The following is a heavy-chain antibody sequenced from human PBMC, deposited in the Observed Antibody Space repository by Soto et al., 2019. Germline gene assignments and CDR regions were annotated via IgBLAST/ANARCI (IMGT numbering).Heavy chain of an antibody. CDR2: ISYDGSNK. J-gene: IGHJ4*02. CDR3: AKDQLNCSGGSCYLDY. CDR1: GFTFSSYG. Sequence: GGSLRLSCGASGFTFSSYGMHWVRQAPGKGLEWVAVISYDGSNKYYADSVKGRFTISRDNSKNTLYLQMNSLRAEDTAVYYCAKDQLNCSGGSCYLDYWGQGTLVTVSS. D-gene: IGHD2-15*01. V-gene: IGHV3-30*18.